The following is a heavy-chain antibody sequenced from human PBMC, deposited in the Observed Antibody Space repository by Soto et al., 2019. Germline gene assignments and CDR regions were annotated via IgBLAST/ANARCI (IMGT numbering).Heavy chain of an antibody. V-gene: IGHV1-8*01. Sequence: VKVSCKASGYTFTSYDINWVRQATGQGLEWMGWMNPNSGNTGYAQKFQGRVTMTRNTSISTAYMELSSLRSEDTAVYYCAREYQLLHDAFDIWGQGTMVTVS. CDR2: MNPNSGNT. CDR3: AREYQLLHDAFDI. D-gene: IGHD2-2*01. J-gene: IGHJ3*02. CDR1: GYTFTSYD.